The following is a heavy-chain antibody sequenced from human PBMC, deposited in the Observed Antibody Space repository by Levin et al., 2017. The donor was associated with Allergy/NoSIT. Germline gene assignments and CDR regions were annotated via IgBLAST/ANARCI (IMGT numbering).Heavy chain of an antibody. CDR1: GFTFSSYA. Sequence: PGGSLRLSCAASGFTFSSYAMHWVRQAPGKGLEWVAVISYDGSNKYYADSVKGRFTISRDNSKNTLYLQMNSLRAEDTAVYYCARAINRSGKLWFGELLGSYYGMDVWGQGTTVTVSS. D-gene: IGHD3-10*01. V-gene: IGHV3-30*04. CDR3: ARAINRSGKLWFGELLGSYYGMDV. CDR2: ISYDGSNK. J-gene: IGHJ6*02.